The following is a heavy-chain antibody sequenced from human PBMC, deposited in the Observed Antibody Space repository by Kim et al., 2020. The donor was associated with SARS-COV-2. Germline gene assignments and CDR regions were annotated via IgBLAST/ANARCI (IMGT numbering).Heavy chain of an antibody. V-gene: IGHV3-30*07. CDR3: ARDGRVDWGTSYFDY. Sequence: DPVQGRFTMPRDNSKNTLYIQLNSLRAEDTAVYYCARDGRVDWGTSYFDYWGQGTLVTVSS. D-gene: IGHD1-1*01. J-gene: IGHJ4*02.